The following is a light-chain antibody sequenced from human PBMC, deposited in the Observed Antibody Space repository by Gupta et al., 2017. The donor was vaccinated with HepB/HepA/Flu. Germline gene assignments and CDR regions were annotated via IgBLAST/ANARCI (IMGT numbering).Light chain of an antibody. V-gene: IGLV3-19*01. CDR2: GKI. J-gene: IGLJ2*01. CDR3: NYRGSCGTHWV. CDR1: SLRSYY. Sequence: SSELTQDPAVSVALGQTVRITCQADSLRSYYASWYQLKPGQAPVLVIYGKINRPSGIPDRLAGSGSGKNDSWPVQGAQSEDKPYSAGNYRGSCGTHWVFGGGTKLTVL.